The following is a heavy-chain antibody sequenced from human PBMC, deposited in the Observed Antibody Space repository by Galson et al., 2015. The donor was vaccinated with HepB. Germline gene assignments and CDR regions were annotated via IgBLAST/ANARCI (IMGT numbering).Heavy chain of an antibody. Sequence: SLRLSCAASGFTFSNAWMSWVRQAPGKGLEWVGRIKSKTDGGTTDYAAPVKGRFTISRDDSKNTLYLQMNSLKTEDTAAYYCTTEDNVPGHYYYYGMDVWGQGTTVTVSS. CDR2: IKSKTDGGTT. CDR1: GFTFSNAW. J-gene: IGHJ6*02. CDR3: TTEDNVPGHYYYYGMDV. D-gene: IGHD2-15*01. V-gene: IGHV3-15*01.